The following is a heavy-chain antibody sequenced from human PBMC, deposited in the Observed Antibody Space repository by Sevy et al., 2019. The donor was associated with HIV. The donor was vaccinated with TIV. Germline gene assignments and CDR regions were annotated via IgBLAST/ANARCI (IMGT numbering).Heavy chain of an antibody. D-gene: IGHD3-10*01. CDR1: GFSFRRYA. J-gene: IGHJ4*02. V-gene: IGHV3-30*04. CDR2: ISYDGRNE. Sequence: GGSLRLSCEASGFSFRRYAMHWVRQAPGKGLEWLTVISYDGRNEYYVDSVKGRFTISRDNSKNTLYLQMNSLRPEDKAIFYCVRDGGGDYFDYWGQGTLVTVSS. CDR3: VRDGGGDYFDY.